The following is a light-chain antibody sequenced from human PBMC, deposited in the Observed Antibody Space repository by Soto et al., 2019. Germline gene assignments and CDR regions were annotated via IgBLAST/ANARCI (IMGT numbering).Light chain of an antibody. J-gene: IGKJ5*01. CDR3: QQYSTYPIT. CDR2: KAS. Sequence: DIQMTQSPSSLSASVGDRVTITCRASQDLDRWLAWYQQKPGKAPKLLIYKASNLESGLPSRFTGSGSGTEFTLTISSLQSDDFATYYCQQYSTYPITFGQGTRLEI. CDR1: QDLDRW. V-gene: IGKV1-5*03.